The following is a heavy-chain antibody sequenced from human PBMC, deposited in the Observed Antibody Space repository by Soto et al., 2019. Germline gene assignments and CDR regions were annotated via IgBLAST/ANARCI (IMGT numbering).Heavy chain of an antibody. CDR2: IYHSGST. D-gene: IGHD6-6*01. Sequence: QLQLQESGSGLVKPSQTLSLTCAVSGGSISSGGYSWSWIRQPPGKGLEWIGYIYHSGSTYYNPSLKRRATRSVDRSKNQFSLRLSSVTAADTAVYYCAGGIAARPLGYWGQGTLVTVSS. CDR3: AGGIAARPLGY. J-gene: IGHJ4*02. CDR1: GGSISSGGYS. V-gene: IGHV4-30-2*01.